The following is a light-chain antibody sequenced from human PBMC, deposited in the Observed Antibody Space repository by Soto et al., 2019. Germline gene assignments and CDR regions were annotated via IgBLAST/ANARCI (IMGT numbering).Light chain of an antibody. J-gene: IGLJ2*01. V-gene: IGLV1-47*01. CDR1: SSNIGSNY. CDR2: RNN. Sequence: QTVVTQPPSASGTPGQSVTISCSGSSSNIGSNYVYWYQQLPGTVPQLLIYRNNERPSGVPDRFSGSKSGTSASLAISGLRSEDEADYYCAAWDDSLSGVVFGGRTKVTVL. CDR3: AAWDDSLSGVV.